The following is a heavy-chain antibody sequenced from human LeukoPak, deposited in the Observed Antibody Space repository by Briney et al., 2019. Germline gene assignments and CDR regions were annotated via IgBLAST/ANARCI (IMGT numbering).Heavy chain of an antibody. D-gene: IGHD4-11*01. CDR3: AKDAQRGFDYSNSLEY. Sequence: PPGGSLRLSCAASGFTLSTYGMHWVRQAPGKGLQWVAVIWSDGSNQYYADSVKGRFTISRDNSNNMVYLQMNSLRADDTGVYYCAKDAQRGFDYSNSLEYWGQGALVTVSS. CDR1: GFTLSTYG. J-gene: IGHJ4*02. CDR2: IWSDGSNQ. V-gene: IGHV3-33*06.